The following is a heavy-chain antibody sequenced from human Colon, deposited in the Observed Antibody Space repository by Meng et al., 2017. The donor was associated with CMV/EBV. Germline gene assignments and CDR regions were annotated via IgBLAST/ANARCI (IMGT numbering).Heavy chain of an antibody. CDR3: AATRGYDFLFHY. CDR1: GFTFDGYA. D-gene: IGHD3-3*01. V-gene: IGHV3-23*03. Sequence: GESLKISCIASGFTFDGYAMSWVRQAPGKGLEWVSVIYGSGRSSSSADSVKGRFSISRDNSKNTVSLQMSSLRAEDTAVYYCAATRGYDFLFHYWGQGTPVTVSS. J-gene: IGHJ4*02. CDR2: IYGSGRSS.